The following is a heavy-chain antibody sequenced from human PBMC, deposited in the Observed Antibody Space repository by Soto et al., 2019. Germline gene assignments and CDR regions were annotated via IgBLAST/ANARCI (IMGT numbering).Heavy chain of an antibody. V-gene: IGHV4-39*07. J-gene: IGHJ4*02. D-gene: IGHD2-8*02. CDR3: ARDKITGLFDY. Sequence: SEILSLTCTVSGCSISSSSYYWGWIRQPPGTGLEWIGEINHSGSTNYNPSLKSRVTISVDTSKNQFSLKLTSVTAADTAVYYCARDKITGLFDYWGQGTLVTVSS. CDR2: INHSGST. CDR1: GCSISSSSYY.